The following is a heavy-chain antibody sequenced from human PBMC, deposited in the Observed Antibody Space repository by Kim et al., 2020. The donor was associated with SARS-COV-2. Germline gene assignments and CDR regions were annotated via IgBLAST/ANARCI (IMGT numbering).Heavy chain of an antibody. CDR3: ARTLVIRYSNGLYGSGSNMADV. V-gene: IGHV1-8*01. CDR1: GYTFTSYD. Sequence: ASVKVSCKASGYTFTSYDINWVRQATGQGLEWMGWMNPNSGNTGYAQKFQGRVTMTRNTSISTAYMELSSLRSEETAVYYCARTLVIRYSNGLYGSGSNMADVWRQGTLVTVSS. D-gene: IGHD3-10*01. J-gene: IGHJ4*02. CDR2: MNPNSGNT.